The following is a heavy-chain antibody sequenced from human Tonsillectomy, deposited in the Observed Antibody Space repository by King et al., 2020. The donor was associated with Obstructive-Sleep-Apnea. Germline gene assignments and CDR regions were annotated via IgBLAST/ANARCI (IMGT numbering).Heavy chain of an antibody. Sequence: VQSGAEVKKPGASVKVSCKASGYTFTSYYMHWVRQAPGQGLEWMGIINPSGGSTSYAQKFQGRVTMTRDTSTSTVYMELSSLRSEDTAVYYCARDPSYDFWSGPRLNWYFDLWGRGTLVTVSS. D-gene: IGHD3-3*01. V-gene: IGHV1-46*01. CDR3: ARDPSYDFWSGPRLNWYFDL. CDR2: INPSGGST. CDR1: GYTFTSYY. J-gene: IGHJ2*01.